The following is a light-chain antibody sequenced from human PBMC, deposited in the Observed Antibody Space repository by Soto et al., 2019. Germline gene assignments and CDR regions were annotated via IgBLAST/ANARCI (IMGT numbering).Light chain of an antibody. V-gene: IGKV3-15*01. Sequence: EIVMTHSPATLSVSPGERATLSSSASQSVSSNLAWYQQKPGQAPRLLIYGASTRATGIPARFSGSGSGTEFTLTISSLQSEDFAVYYCQQYNNWPPWTFGQGTKVDIK. CDR3: QQYNNWPPWT. CDR2: GAS. CDR1: QSVSSN. J-gene: IGKJ1*01.